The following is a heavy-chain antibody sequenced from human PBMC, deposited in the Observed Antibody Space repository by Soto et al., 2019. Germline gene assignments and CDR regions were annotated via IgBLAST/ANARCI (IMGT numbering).Heavy chain of an antibody. CDR1: GGTFSSYA. V-gene: IGHV1-69*13. J-gene: IGHJ4*02. Sequence: SVKVSCKASGGTFSSYAISWVRQAPGQGLEWMGGIIPIFGTANYAQKFQGRVTITADESTSTAYMELSSLRSEDTAVYYCARGGLYDSSGYYLPIDYWGQGTLVTVSS. CDR3: ARGGLYDSSGYYLPIDY. D-gene: IGHD3-22*01. CDR2: IIPIFGTA.